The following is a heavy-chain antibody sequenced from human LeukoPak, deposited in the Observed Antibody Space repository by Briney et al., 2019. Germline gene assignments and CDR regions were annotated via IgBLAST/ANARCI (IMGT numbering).Heavy chain of an antibody. D-gene: IGHD5-12*01. J-gene: IGHJ4*02. V-gene: IGHV3-30*02. Sequence: PGGSLRLSCAASGFTFSSYGMHWVRQAPGKGLEWVAFIRYDGSNKYYADSVKGRFTISRDNSKNTLYLQMNSLKTEDTAVYYCTTVAPYSGYEPHEDYWGQGTLVTVS. CDR1: GFTFSSYG. CDR2: IRYDGSNK. CDR3: TTVAPYSGYEPHEDY.